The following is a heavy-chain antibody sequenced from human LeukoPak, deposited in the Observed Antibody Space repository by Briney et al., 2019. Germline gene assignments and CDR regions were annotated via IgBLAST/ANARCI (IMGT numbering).Heavy chain of an antibody. CDR2: ISSSGSTI. CDR1: GFTFSSYA. CDR3: AELGITMIGGV. J-gene: IGHJ6*04. D-gene: IGHD3-10*02. Sequence: GGSLRLSCAASGFTFSSYAMSWVRQAPGKGLEWVSYISSSGSTIYYADSVKGRFTISRDNAKNSLYLQMNSLRAEDTAVYYCAELGITMIGGVWGKGTTVSISS. V-gene: IGHV3-48*03.